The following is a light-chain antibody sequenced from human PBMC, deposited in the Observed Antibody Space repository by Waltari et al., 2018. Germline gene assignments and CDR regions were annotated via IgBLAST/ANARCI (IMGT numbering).Light chain of an antibody. V-gene: IGKV3D-15*02. CDR1: QSVSSN. Sequence: EMKMTQSPVTLSVSPGERATLSCRASQSVSSNLTWYQQKPGQAPRLLIYGASTRATGIPARFSGSGSGTEFTLTISSLQSEDFAIYYCQQYSSSPYTFGQGTKLEIK. CDR2: GAS. CDR3: QQYSSSPYT. J-gene: IGKJ2*01.